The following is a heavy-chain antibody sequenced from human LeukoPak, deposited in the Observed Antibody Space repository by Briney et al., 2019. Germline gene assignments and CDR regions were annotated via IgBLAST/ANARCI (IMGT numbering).Heavy chain of an antibody. CDR2: ISSSSSYI. V-gene: IGHV3-21*01. D-gene: IGHD2-15*01. Sequence: GGSLRLSCAASGFTLSDYSMNWVRQAPGKGLEWVSSISSSSSYIYYADSVKGRFTISRDNAKNSLYLQMNSLRAEDTAVYYCARDGGGDYGMDVWGQGTTVTVSS. J-gene: IGHJ6*02. CDR3: ARDGGGDYGMDV. CDR1: GFTLSDYS.